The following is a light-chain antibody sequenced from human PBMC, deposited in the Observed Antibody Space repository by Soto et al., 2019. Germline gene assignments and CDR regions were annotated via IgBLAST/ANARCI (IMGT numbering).Light chain of an antibody. Sequence: QSVLTQPASVSGSPGQSITISCTGTSSDVGGYNYVSWYQQNPGKAPKLMIYDVNNRPSGVSTRFSGSKSGNTASLTISGLQADDEADYYCSSYTSSNTYVFGTGTKLTVL. CDR2: DVN. V-gene: IGLV2-14*01. CDR3: SSYTSSNTYV. J-gene: IGLJ1*01. CDR1: SSDVGGYNY.